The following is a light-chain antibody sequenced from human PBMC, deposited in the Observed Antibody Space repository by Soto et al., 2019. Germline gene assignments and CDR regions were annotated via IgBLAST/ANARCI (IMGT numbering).Light chain of an antibody. V-gene: IGKV1-5*03. Sequence: DIQMTQSPSTLSASVGDRVTITCRASQSSSTWLAWYQQKPGKAPKLLIYKASSLESGVPSRFSVRGYGTEFTLTISSLQPDDFATYYCQQYNSYRTFGQGTKVEIK. J-gene: IGKJ1*01. CDR2: KAS. CDR1: QSSSTW. CDR3: QQYNSYRT.